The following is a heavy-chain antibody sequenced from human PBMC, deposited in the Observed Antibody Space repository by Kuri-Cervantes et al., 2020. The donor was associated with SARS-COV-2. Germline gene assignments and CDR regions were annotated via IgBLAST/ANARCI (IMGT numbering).Heavy chain of an antibody. D-gene: IGHD3-22*01. J-gene: IGHJ6*02. CDR2: INHSGST. CDR1: GFTVSSNY. V-gene: IGHV4-34*01. Sequence: GSLRLSCAASGFTVSSNYMSWVRQPPGKGLEWIGEINHSGSTNYNPSLKSRVTISVDTSKNQFSLKLSSVTAADTAVYYCARVRFSSGYYYYYGMDVWGQGTTVTVSS. CDR3: ARVRFSSGYYYYYGMDV.